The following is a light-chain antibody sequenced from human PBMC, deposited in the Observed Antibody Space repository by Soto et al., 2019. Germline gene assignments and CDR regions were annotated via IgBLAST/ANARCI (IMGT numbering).Light chain of an antibody. CDR1: QSVKNF. Sequence: EVVLTQSPATLSLSPGERATLSCRASQSVKNFLAWYQQKPGQAPRLLIFDASNRATAIPARFSGSGSGTDFTLNISALEPQDLGVYYCQQRNNWPFTFGPGTKVDIK. V-gene: IGKV3-11*01. CDR3: QQRNNWPFT. J-gene: IGKJ3*01. CDR2: DAS.